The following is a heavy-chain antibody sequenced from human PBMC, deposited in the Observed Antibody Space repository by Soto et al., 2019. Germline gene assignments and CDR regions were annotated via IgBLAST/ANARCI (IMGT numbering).Heavy chain of an antibody. CDR1: GGSISDYY. CDR3: ARPGAGSGWYDGRVDY. J-gene: IGHJ4*02. CDR2: IYTSGST. Sequence: SETLSLTCTVSGGSISDYYWSWIRQPAGKGLEWIGRIYTSGSTNYNPSLKSRVTMSVDTSKNQFSLKLSSVTAADTAVYYCARPGAGSGWYDGRVDYWGQGTLVTVSS. V-gene: IGHV4-4*07. D-gene: IGHD6-19*01.